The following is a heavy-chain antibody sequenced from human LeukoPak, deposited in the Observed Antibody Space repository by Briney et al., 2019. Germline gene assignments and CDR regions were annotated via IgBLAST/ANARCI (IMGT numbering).Heavy chain of an antibody. CDR2: IYPGDSDT. J-gene: IGHJ4*02. D-gene: IGHD4-17*01. CDR3: ASARYGDPPLGFDY. V-gene: IGHV5-51*01. CDR1: YX. Sequence: YXIGWVRQMXGXXXXWMGIIYPGDSDTRYSPSFQGQVTISADKSISTAYLQWSSLKASDTAMYYCASARYGDPPLGFDYWGQGTLVTVSS.